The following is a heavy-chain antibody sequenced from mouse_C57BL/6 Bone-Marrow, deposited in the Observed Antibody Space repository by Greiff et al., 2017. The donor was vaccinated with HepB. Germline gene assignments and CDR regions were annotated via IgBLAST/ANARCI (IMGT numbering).Heavy chain of an antibody. CDR2: IYPGGGYT. CDR3: ARWFGRFGFAY. CDR1: GYTFTNYW. J-gene: IGHJ3*01. D-gene: IGHD2-2*01. V-gene: IGHV1-63*01. Sequence: QVQLQQSGAELVRPGTSVKMSCKASGYTFTNYWIGWAKQRPGHGLEWIGDIYPGGGYTNYNEKFKGKATLTADKSSSTAYMQFSSLTSEDSAIYYCARWFGRFGFAYWGQGTLVTVSA.